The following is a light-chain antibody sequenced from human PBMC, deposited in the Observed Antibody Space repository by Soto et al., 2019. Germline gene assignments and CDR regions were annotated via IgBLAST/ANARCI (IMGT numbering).Light chain of an antibody. V-gene: IGKV3-15*01. CDR3: QQYNNWPPLT. CDR1: QSVSNY. Sequence: EIVMTQSPATLSVSPGERATLSCRASQSVSNYLAWYQQKPGQAPRLLIYGASTRATGIPARFSGGGSETDFTLTISSLQSEDFAVYYCQQYNNWPPLTFGGGTKVEIK. CDR2: GAS. J-gene: IGKJ4*01.